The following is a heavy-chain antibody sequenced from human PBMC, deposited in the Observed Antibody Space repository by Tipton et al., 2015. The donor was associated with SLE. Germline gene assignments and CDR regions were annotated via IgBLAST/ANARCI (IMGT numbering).Heavy chain of an antibody. J-gene: IGHJ6*02. CDR1: GGTFSSYA. CDR2: IIPIFGTA. D-gene: IGHD6-13*01. V-gene: IGHV1-69*18. Sequence: QVQLVQSGAEVKKPGSSVKVSCKASGGTFSSYAISWVRQAPGQGLEWMGRIIPIFGTANYAQKFQGRVTITADESTSTAYMELSSLRSEDTAVYYCARDNSGRWYYYYYYGMDVWGQGTTVTVSS. CDR3: ARDNSGRWYYYYYYGMDV.